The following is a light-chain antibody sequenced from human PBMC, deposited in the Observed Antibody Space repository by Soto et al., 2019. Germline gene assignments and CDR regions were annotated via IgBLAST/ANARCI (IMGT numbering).Light chain of an antibody. CDR1: QTVSSSH. J-gene: IGKJ4*01. CDR2: GAS. CDR3: QHYGSSPRT. V-gene: IGKV3-20*01. Sequence: EIVLTQSPGTLSLSPGERATLSCRASQTVSSSHLAWYQQKPGQAPNLLIYGASSRATGIPDRFSGSGSGTDFTLTISRLEPEDSAVYYWQHYGSSPRTFGGGTKVEIE.